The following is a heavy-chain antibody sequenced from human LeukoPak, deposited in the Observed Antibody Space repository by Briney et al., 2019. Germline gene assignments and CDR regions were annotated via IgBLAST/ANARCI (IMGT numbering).Heavy chain of an antibody. J-gene: IGHJ5*02. CDR2: IYYSGST. D-gene: IGHD5-12*01. CDR1: GGSFSSYY. Sequence: SETLSLTCTVSGGSFSSYYWSWIRQPPGKGLEWIGYIYYSGSTNYNPSLKSRVTISVDTSKNQFSLKLSSVTAADTAVYYCASAGRGYSGYAFTWGQGTLVTVSS. V-gene: IGHV4-59*01. CDR3: ASAGRGYSGYAFT.